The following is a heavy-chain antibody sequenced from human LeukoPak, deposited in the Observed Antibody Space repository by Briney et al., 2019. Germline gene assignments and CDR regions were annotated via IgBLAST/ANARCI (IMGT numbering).Heavy chain of an antibody. CDR1: GGSISTYY. Sequence: SETLSLTCPVSGGSISTYYWSWIRQPPGKGLAWIGYVYYGGSTSYSPSLKSRVTISVDTSKNQFSLKLSSVTAADTAVYYCARGRGCSGGSCYADYWGQGTLVTVSS. CDR3: ARGRGCSGGSCYADY. J-gene: IGHJ4*02. D-gene: IGHD2-15*01. V-gene: IGHV4-59*01. CDR2: VYYGGST.